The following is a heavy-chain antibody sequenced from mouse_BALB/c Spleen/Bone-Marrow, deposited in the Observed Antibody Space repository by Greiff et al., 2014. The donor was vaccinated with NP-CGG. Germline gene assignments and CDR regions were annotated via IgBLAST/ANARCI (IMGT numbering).Heavy chain of an antibody. J-gene: IGHJ3*01. V-gene: IGHV1S81*02. CDR3: SREGAY. CDR1: GYTFTNYY. Sequence: SGAELVKPGASVKLSCKASGYTFTNYYMYWVKQRPGQGLEWIGEITPSNGGSNFIEKFKNKATLTVDKSSSTAYMQLSSLTSEDSAVYYCSREGAYWGQGTLVTVSA. CDR2: ITPSNGGS.